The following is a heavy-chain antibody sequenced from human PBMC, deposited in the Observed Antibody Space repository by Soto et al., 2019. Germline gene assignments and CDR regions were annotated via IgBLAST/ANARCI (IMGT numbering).Heavy chain of an antibody. Sequence: GGSLRLSCTVSGFAFNNYGINWVRQAPGKGLEWVSSISKSDYTYYSDSVKGRFTISRDNAKNSVSLQMNTLRVEDTAVYYCAREDSIIIPAVSDFWGQGTLVTVPS. J-gene: IGHJ4*02. CDR2: ISKSDYT. D-gene: IGHD2-2*01. V-gene: IGHV3-21*01. CDR3: AREDSIIIPAVSDF. CDR1: GFAFNNYG.